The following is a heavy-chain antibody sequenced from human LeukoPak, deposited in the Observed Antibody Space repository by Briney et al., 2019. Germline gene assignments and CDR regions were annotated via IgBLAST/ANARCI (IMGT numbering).Heavy chain of an antibody. D-gene: IGHD2-2*03. V-gene: IGHV1-18*01. J-gene: IGHJ4*02. CDR3: ARDGYCSSTSCYEIDY. Sequence: ASVKVSCKASGYTFTSYGISWVRQAPGQGLEWMGWISAYNGNTNYAQKFQGRVTMTRDTSISTAYMELSRLRSDDTAVYYCARDGYCSSTSCYEIDYWGQGTLVTVSS. CDR1: GYTFTSYG. CDR2: ISAYNGNT.